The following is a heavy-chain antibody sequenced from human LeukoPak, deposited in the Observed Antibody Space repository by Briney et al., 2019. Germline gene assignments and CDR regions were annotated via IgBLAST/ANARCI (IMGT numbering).Heavy chain of an antibody. D-gene: IGHD6-19*01. CDR3: ATRTGKYSSGWYVHDY. CDR1: GGSFSGYY. J-gene: IGHJ4*02. V-gene: IGHV4-34*01. CDR2: INHSGST. Sequence: SETLSLTCAVYGGSFSGYYWSWIRQPPGKGLEWIGEINHSGSTNYNPSLKSRVTISVDTSKNQFSLKLSSVTAADTAVYYCATRTGKYSSGWYVHDYWGQGTLVTVSS.